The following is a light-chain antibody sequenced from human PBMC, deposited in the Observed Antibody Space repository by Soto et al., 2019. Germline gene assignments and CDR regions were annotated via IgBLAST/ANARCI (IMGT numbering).Light chain of an antibody. V-gene: IGKV3-15*01. Sequence: EVVTTQSPATLSVSPGERATLSCRASQGLGTNLAWYQQKPGQAPRLLIYAASTRATGVPGRFSASGSGTDFTLTISRLEPEDLAVYFCQQYGGSPPWTFGQGTRWIS. CDR1: QGLGTN. J-gene: IGKJ1*01. CDR3: QQYGGSPPWT. CDR2: AAS.